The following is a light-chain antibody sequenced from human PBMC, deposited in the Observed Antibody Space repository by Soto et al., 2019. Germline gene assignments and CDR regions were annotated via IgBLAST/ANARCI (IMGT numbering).Light chain of an antibody. V-gene: IGKV1-5*01. CDR3: QQYNAYSLYT. J-gene: IGKJ2*01. CDR1: QSISSW. Sequence: DIQMTQSPSTLSASVGDRVIITCRASQSISSWLAWYQQKPGKAPKLLIYDVSNLESGVPSRFSGSGSGTEFTLPISSLQTDDFATYYCQQYNAYSLYTFGQGTKLEIK. CDR2: DVS.